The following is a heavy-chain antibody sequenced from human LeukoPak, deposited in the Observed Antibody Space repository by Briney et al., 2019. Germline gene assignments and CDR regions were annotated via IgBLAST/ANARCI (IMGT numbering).Heavy chain of an antibody. D-gene: IGHD3-22*01. CDR3: ALRSSGYYLTLDY. V-gene: IGHV4-34*01. CDR2: INHSGST. J-gene: IGHJ4*02. Sequence: SETLSLTCAVYGGSFSGYYWSWIRQPPGKGLEWMGEINHSGSTNYNPSLKSRVTISVDTSKNQFSLKLSSVTAADTAVYYCALRSSGYYLTLDYWGQGTLVTVSS. CDR1: GGSFSGYY.